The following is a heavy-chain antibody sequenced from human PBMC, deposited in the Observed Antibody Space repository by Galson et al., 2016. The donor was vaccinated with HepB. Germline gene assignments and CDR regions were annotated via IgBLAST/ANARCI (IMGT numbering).Heavy chain of an antibody. CDR3: AAPLITARGAFDI. J-gene: IGHJ3*02. D-gene: IGHD6-25*01. V-gene: IGHV4-39*01. CDR1: GGSISSSYYY. Sequence: SETLSLTCTVSGGSISSSYYYWAWIRQPPGKGLEWIGSIYYTGSPYYNPSLKSRVTISIDTSKNQFSLKLTSVTAADTAVYYCAAPLITARGAFDIWGQGTMVTVSS. CDR2: IYYTGSP.